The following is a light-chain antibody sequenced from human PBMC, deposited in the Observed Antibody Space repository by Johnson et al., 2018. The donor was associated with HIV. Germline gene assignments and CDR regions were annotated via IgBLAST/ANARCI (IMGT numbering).Light chain of an antibody. V-gene: IGLV1-51*01. CDR3: GTWDSSLSAYV. CDR1: SRDIGRNY. Sequence: QLVLTQPPSVSAAPGQKVTFSCSGSSRDIGRNYVSWYQQLPGTAPKLLIFDNNKRPSGIPDRFSGSKSGTSATLGITGLQTGDEADYYCGTWDSSLSAYVFGSGTKVTVL. CDR2: DNN. J-gene: IGLJ1*01.